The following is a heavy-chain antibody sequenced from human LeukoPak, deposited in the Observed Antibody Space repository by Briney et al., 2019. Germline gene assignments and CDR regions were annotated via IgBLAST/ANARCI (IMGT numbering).Heavy chain of an antibody. D-gene: IGHD6-19*01. CDR2: ISASGRDT. V-gene: IGHV3-23*01. J-gene: IGHJ4*02. CDR3: AKDEFRSGWYGGLDD. CDR1: GFIFRSYT. Sequence: GGPLRLSCAASGFIFRSYTMNWVRQAPGKGLEWVSAISASGRDTYYADSVKGRFTISRDNSKSTLYLQMNSLRAEDTALYYCAKDEFRSGWYGGLDDWGQGTPVTVSS.